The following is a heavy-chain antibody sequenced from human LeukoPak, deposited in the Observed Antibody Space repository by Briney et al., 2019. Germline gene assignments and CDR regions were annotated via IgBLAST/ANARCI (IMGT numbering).Heavy chain of an antibody. J-gene: IGHJ4*02. D-gene: IGHD6-13*01. CDR2: ISGSGGST. CDR3: ANEGAAADPVVDY. CDR1: RFTFNSYA. Sequence: PGVSVTLSCAASRFTFNSYAMMWLPQAPGEGGEGVSDISGSGGSTYYADSVKGRFTISRDNSKTTLYLQMNSLRAEDTAVYYCANEGAAADPVVDYWGQGTLVTVSS. V-gene: IGHV3-23*01.